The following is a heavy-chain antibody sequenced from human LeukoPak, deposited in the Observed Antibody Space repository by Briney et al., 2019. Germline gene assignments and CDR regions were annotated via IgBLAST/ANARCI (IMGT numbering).Heavy chain of an antibody. D-gene: IGHD3-10*01. Sequence: GGSLRLSCAASGFTFSSYSMGWVRQAPGKGLEWVSYISSSSSAMYYADSMKGRFTISRDNAKNSLYLQMNNLRDKDTAVYYCARGSGNSFDYWGQGALVTVSS. CDR3: ARGSGNSFDY. V-gene: IGHV3-48*02. CDR1: GFTFSSYS. J-gene: IGHJ4*02. CDR2: ISSSSSAM.